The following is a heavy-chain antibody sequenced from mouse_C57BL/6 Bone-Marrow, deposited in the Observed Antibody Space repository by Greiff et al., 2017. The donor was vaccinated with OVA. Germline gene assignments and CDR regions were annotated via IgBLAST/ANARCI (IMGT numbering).Heavy chain of an antibody. CDR2: INPYNGGT. CDR3: ARRIVYFDY. D-gene: IGHD2-12*01. V-gene: IGHV1-19*01. CDR1: GYTFTDYY. J-gene: IGHJ2*01. Sequence: EVQLQQSGPVLVKPGASVKMSCKASGYTFTDYYMNWVKQSHGKSLEWIGDINPYNGGTSYNQKFKGKATLTVDKSSSTAYMELNSLTSEDAAVYYCARRIVYFDYWGQGTTLTVSA.